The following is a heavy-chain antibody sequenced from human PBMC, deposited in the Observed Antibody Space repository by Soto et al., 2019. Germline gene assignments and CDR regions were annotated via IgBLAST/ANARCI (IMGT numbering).Heavy chain of an antibody. Sequence: PSETLSLTCTVSGGSISSGGYYWSWIRQHPGKGLEWIGYIYYSGSTYYNPSLKSRVTISVDTSKNQFSLKLSSVTAADTAVYYCARVGTALVTYFAYWGQGTLVTVSS. CDR2: IYYSGST. CDR3: ARVGTALVTYFAY. V-gene: IGHV4-31*03. CDR1: GGSISSGGYY. J-gene: IGHJ4*02. D-gene: IGHD5-18*01.